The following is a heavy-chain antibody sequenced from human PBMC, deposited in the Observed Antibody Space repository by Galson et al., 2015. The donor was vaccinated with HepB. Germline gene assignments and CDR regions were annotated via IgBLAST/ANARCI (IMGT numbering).Heavy chain of an antibody. J-gene: IGHJ4*02. D-gene: IGHD2-21*01. V-gene: IGHV3-23*01. CDR1: GFTFSSYA. Sequence: SLRLSCAASGFTFSSYAMSWVRQAPGKGLEWVSTISTSGGSAYYADSVKGRFTISRDNSKNTLYLQMNSLRAEDTAVYYCAKRPRELRTFDYWGQGTLVTDS. CDR2: ISTSGGSA. CDR3: AKRPRELRTFDY.